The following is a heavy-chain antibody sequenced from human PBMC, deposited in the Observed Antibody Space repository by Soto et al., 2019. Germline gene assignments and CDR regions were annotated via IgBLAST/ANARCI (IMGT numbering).Heavy chain of an antibody. Sequence: ASVKVSCKASGYTFTSYGISWVRQAPGQGLEWMGWISAYNGNTNYAQKLQGRVTMTTDTSTSTAYMELRSLRSDDTAVYYCATKMATTRAYYYDYYGIDVWCHGTTFT. J-gene: IGHJ6*02. CDR3: ATKMATTRAYYYDYYGIDV. V-gene: IGHV1-18*01. CDR2: ISAYNGNT. CDR1: GYTFTSYG. D-gene: IGHD1-1*01.